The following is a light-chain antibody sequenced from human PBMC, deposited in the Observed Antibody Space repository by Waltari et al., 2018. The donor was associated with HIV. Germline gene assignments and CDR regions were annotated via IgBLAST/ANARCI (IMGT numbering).Light chain of an antibody. V-gene: IGKV4-1*01. CDR1: QSFLYTYKNKYY. CDR2: WAS. J-gene: IGKJ3*01. CDR3: QQYYGTPFT. Sequence: DIVMPHSHDSVAAALGGRATINSTSNQSFLYTYKNKYYLCWYQQKPGQPPKVLIYWASTRQSGVPDRFSGGGSGTDFTLTISNLQAEDVAVYYCQQYYGTPFTFGPGTKVHI.